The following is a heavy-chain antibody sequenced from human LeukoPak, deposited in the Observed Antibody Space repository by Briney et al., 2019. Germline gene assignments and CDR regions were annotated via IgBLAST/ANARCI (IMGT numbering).Heavy chain of an antibody. V-gene: IGHV4-59*01. CDR1: GGSISSYY. CDR3: ARDYGYGDYVGHAFDI. Sequence: SETLSLTCTVSGGSISSYYWSWIRQPPGKGLEWIGYIYYSGSTNYNPSLKSRVTISVDTSKNQFSLKLSSVTAADTAVYYCARDYGYGDYVGHAFDIWGQGTMVTVSS. CDR2: IYYSGST. D-gene: IGHD4-17*01. J-gene: IGHJ3*02.